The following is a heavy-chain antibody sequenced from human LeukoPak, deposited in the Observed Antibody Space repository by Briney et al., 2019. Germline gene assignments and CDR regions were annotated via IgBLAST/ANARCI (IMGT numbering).Heavy chain of an antibody. D-gene: IGHD6-13*01. CDR1: DVSISSGLYY. CDR2: ISYSGTT. Sequence: PSETLSLTCSVSDVSISSGLYYWGWIRQSPGRGLEWIGSISYSGTTFYTPSLKSRGTISVDTSKNQFSLKLKSLTATDTAIYYCARHSSSWYYFDYWAQGIPVTVSS. CDR3: ARHSSSWYYFDY. V-gene: IGHV4-39*01. J-gene: IGHJ4*02.